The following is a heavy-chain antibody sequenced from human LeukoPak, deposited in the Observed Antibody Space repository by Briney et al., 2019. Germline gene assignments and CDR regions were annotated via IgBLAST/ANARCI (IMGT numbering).Heavy chain of an antibody. CDR1: GFTFSSYW. Sequence: GGSLRLSCVVSGFTFSSYWMSWVRQAPGKGLEWVANIKQDGSEKYYVDSVKGRFTISRDNAKNSLYLQMNSLRAEDTAVYYCARARPGPFDYWGQGTLVTVSS. J-gene: IGHJ4*02. V-gene: IGHV3-7*01. CDR2: IKQDGSEK. CDR3: ARARPGPFDY.